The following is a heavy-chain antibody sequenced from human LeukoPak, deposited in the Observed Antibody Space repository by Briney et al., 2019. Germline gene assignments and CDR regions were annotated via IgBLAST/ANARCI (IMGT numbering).Heavy chain of an antibody. CDR2: IIENGGGT. J-gene: IGHJ4*02. CDR1: GFTFSTYA. CDR3: ARLGELSNTDY. D-gene: IGHD3-16*02. V-gene: IGHV3-23*01. Sequence: GGSLRLSCAPSGFTFSTYAMIWVRQAPGKGLEWVSSIIENGGGTYYAESVKGRFTISRDNSKHTLYMQMKSLRAEDTAVYFCARLGELSNTDYWGQGTLVTVSS.